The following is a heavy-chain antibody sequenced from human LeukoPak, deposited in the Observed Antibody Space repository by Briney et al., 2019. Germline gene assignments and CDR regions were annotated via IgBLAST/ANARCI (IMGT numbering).Heavy chain of an antibody. D-gene: IGHD6-13*01. Sequence: ASVKVSCKASGYTFTSYGISWVRQAPGQGLEWMGWISAYNGNTNYAQKLQGRVTMTTDTSTSTAYMELRSLRSDDTAVYYCASYSSSWPTFDYWGQGTLVTVSS. CDR3: ASYSSSWPTFDY. CDR2: ISAYNGNT. CDR1: GYTFTSYG. V-gene: IGHV1-18*01. J-gene: IGHJ4*02.